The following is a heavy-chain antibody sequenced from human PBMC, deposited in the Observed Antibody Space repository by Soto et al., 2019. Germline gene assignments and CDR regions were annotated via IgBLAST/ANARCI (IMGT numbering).Heavy chain of an antibody. CDR3: AGDPENRVRFLGWQRRRVLLGMDV. Sequence: ASVKVSCKASGCTFTNYDINWVRQAPGQGLEWMGIINPSGGSTSYAQKFQGRVTMTRDTSTSTVYMELSSLSSEDTAVYCCAGDPENRVRFLGWQRRRVLLGMDVGGQGTRVTV. V-gene: IGHV1-46*01. CDR1: GCTFTNYD. J-gene: IGHJ6*02. D-gene: IGHD3-3*01. CDR2: INPSGGST.